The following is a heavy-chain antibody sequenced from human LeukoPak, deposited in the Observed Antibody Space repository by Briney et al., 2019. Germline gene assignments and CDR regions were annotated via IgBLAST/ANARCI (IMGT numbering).Heavy chain of an antibody. CDR1: GFTFSSYA. J-gene: IGHJ4*02. Sequence: GGSLRLSCAASGFTFSSYAMSWVRQAPGKGLEWVSAISGSGGSTYYADSVKGRFTISRDNSKNTLYLQMNSLRAEDTAVYYCACSIAAAGLFDYWGQGTLVTVSS. V-gene: IGHV3-23*01. CDR3: ACSIAAAGLFDY. CDR2: ISGSGGST. D-gene: IGHD6-13*01.